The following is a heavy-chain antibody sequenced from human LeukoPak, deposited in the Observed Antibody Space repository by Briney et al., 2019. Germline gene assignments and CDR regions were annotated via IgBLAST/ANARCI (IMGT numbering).Heavy chain of an antibody. CDR1: GGSISSSSYY. CDR2: IYYSGST. J-gene: IGHJ4*02. D-gene: IGHD6-6*01. V-gene: IGHV4-39*07. CDR3: AREGIAARPGLFDY. Sequence: PSETLSFTCTVSGGSISSSSYYWGWIRQPPGKGLEWIGSIYYSGSTYYNPSLKSRVTISVDTSKNQFSLKLSSVTAADTAVYYCAREGIAARPGLFDYWGQGTLVTVSS.